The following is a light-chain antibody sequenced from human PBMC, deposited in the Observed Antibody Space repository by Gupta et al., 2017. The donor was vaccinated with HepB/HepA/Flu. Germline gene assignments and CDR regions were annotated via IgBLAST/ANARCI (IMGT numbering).Light chain of an antibody. V-gene: IGKV4-1*01. CDR3: QQYFSSPLT. CDR1: QTVFATSNKKNF. Sequence: EIVMIQSPDSLAVSLGERATISCKSSQTVFATSNKKNFLAWYQQRPGQPPRLVISWSSTRESGVPDRFSGSGSGTDFTLTIRSLQPEDVAVYYCQQYFSSPLTFGGGTKVEIK. CDR2: WSS. J-gene: IGKJ4*01.